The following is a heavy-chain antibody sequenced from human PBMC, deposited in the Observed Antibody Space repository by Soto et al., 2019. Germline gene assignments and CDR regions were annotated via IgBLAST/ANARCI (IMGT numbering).Heavy chain of an antibody. J-gene: IGHJ4*02. V-gene: IGHV4-31*11. CDR2: VYESGYT. Sequence: PSEARSLTCAVSGASFGTGAYYWVGVRQRPGRCLEWIGYVYESGYTYYNMSLKSRLTISLDRSNNQFSLGLTSVTAADTAVYYCVRATYFSESSGYTRCLDYWGQGTLVTVSS. CDR1: GASFGTGAYY. CDR3: VRATYFSESSGYTRCLDY. D-gene: IGHD3-22*01.